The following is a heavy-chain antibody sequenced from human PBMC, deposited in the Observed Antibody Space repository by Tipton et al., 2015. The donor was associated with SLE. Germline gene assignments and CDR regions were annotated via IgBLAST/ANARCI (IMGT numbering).Heavy chain of an antibody. V-gene: IGHV4-59*01. CDR3: AGAGRWDGSGMGV. CDR2: IYYSGST. CDR1: GGSIGSYY. Sequence: TLSLTCTVSGGSIGSYYWSWIRQPPGKGLEWIGYIYYSGSTKYNPSLKSRVTISVDTSKNQVFLKLSSVTAADTAVYYCAGAGRWDGSGMGVWGQGTTVTVSS. J-gene: IGHJ6*02. D-gene: IGHD1-26*01.